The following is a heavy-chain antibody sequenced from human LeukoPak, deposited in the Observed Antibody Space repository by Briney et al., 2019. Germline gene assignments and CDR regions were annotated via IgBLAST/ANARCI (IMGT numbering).Heavy chain of an antibody. D-gene: IGHD1-26*01. CDR1: GFTFSNYN. Sequence: GGSLRLSCAASGFTFSNYNMNWVRQAPGKGLECVSSISTSSSYIYYAASVKGRFTISRDKARKSLYMEMNSLRAEDTAVYSCARCWGSGRYLFDAFDIWGQGTMVTVSS. J-gene: IGHJ3*02. CDR2: ISTSSSYI. CDR3: ARCWGSGRYLFDAFDI. V-gene: IGHV3-21*01.